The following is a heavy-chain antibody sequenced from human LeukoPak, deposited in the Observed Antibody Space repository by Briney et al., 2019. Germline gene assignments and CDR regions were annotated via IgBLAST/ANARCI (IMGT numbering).Heavy chain of an antibody. V-gene: IGHV3-48*03. Sequence: PGGSLRLSCAASGFTFSSYEMNWFRQAPGEGLEWVSYIRSSGSTIYYADSVKGRFTISRDNAKNSLYLQMNSLRDEDTAVYYCAKDSVREGYNPRDFDYWGQGTLVTVSS. CDR1: GFTFSSYE. J-gene: IGHJ4*02. CDR2: IRSSGSTI. D-gene: IGHD5-24*01. CDR3: AKDSVREGYNPRDFDY.